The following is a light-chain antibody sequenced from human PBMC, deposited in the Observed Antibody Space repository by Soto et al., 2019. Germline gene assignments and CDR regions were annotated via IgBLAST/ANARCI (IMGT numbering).Light chain of an antibody. Sequence: DLQMTQSPSSLSASIGDRVTITCRASQSISIYLNWYQQKPGKAPKSLIYGASSLQSGVPSRFSGSGSGTEFTLTISNLQPEDFATYYCQHSSSIPVTFGQGTKVEIK. V-gene: IGKV1-39*01. CDR2: GAS. CDR3: QHSSSIPVT. CDR1: QSISIY. J-gene: IGKJ1*01.